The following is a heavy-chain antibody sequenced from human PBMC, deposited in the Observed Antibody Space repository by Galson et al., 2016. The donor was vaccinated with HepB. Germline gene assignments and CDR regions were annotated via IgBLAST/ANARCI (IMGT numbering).Heavy chain of an antibody. CDR3: AREQRDGHKDDSFDI. CDR1: GGSITIGLYY. V-gene: IGHV4-61*02. Sequence: TLSLTCSVSGGSITIGLYYWSWVRQPAGRGLEWIGRIYSRGKTNYKPSLKSRVAMLLDMSKNQFSLTLKSVTDADTAVYFCAREQRDGHKDDSFDIWGQGTMVTVSS. D-gene: IGHD5-24*01. CDR2: IYSRGKT. J-gene: IGHJ3*02.